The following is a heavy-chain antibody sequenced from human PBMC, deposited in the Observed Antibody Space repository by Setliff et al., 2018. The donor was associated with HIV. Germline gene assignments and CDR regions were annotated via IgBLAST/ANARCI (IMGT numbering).Heavy chain of an antibody. D-gene: IGHD3-16*01. Sequence: SETLSLTCTVSHYSISSEYYWGWFRQPPGKGLEYIGSIYQSGSTYYSPSLNSRISMSMHTSKDQFSLRLKSVTASDMSVSYCARLDTVMLYTDCWGQGTLVTVSS. CDR3: ARLDTVMLYTDC. CDR2: IYQSGST. J-gene: IGHJ4*02. CDR1: HYSISSEYY. V-gene: IGHV4-38-2*02.